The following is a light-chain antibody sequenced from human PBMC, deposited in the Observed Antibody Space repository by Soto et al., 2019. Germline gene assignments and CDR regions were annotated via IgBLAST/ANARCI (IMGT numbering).Light chain of an antibody. Sequence: DLQSTQSPSSLSSSVLDTVSMTCLSSQDVGRWLSWYQQKPGKAPKILIFATSTLQSGVPSRFSGSGSGTDFTLTITSLQSEDFATYYCQQARSFPVTFGQGTRLEIK. J-gene: IGKJ5*01. V-gene: IGKV1D-12*01. CDR2: ATS. CDR3: QQARSFPVT. CDR1: QDVGRW.